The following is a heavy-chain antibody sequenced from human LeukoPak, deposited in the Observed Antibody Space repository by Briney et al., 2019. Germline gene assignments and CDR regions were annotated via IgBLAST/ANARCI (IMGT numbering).Heavy chain of an antibody. J-gene: IGHJ4*02. CDR2: INHNGST. V-gene: IGHV4-34*01. D-gene: IGHD4-17*01. Sequence: SETLSLTCAVYGGSFSGYYWSWIRRPPGKGLEWIGEINHNGSTNYNPSLKSRVTISVDTSKNQFSLKLSPMTAADTAVYYCARGRTVFDYWGQGTLVTVSS. CDR1: GGSFSGYY. CDR3: ARGRTVFDY.